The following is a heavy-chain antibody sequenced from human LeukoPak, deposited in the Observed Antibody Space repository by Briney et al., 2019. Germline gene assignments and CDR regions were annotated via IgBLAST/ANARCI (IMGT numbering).Heavy chain of an antibody. CDR3: ARDIDYGDSYYYYMDV. Sequence: GGSLRLSCAASRFTFSSYEMNWVRQAPGKGLEWVSYISSSGSTRYYADSVKGRFTISRDNAKNSLYLQMNSLRAEDTAVYYCARDIDYGDSYYYYMDVWGKGTTVTVSS. CDR2: ISSSGSTR. J-gene: IGHJ6*03. D-gene: IGHD4-17*01. V-gene: IGHV3-48*03. CDR1: RFTFSSYE.